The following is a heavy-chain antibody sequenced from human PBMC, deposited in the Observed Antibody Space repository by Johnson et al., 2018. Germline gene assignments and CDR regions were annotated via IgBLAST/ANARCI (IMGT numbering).Heavy chain of an antibody. CDR3: AGDPFAPDSYDDAFDI. Sequence: VQLQESGGGLVQXGGSLRLXCAASGFTFSSYWMHWVRQAPGKGLEWVSGISWNRGSIGYADSVKGRFTISRDNAKNSLYLQMNSLRAEDPAVYYCAGDPFAPDSYDDAFDIWGQGTMVTVSS. CDR2: ISWNRGSI. CDR1: GFTFSSYW. J-gene: IGHJ3*02. V-gene: IGHV3-74*01. D-gene: IGHD3-22*01.